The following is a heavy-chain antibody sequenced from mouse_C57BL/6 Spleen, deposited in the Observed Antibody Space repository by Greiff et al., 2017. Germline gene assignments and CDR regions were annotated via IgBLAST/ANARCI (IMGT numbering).Heavy chain of an antibody. CDR1: GFTFSSYA. D-gene: IGHD2-12*01. J-gene: IGHJ2*01. CDR2: ISDGGSYT. Sequence: VQLKESGGGLVKPGGSLKLSCAASGFTFSSYAMSWVRQTPEKRLEWVATISDGGSYTYYPDNVKGRFTISRDNAKNNLYLQMSHLKSEDTAMYYCARDPGDDTDFDYWGQGTTLTVSS. CDR3: ARDPGDDTDFDY. V-gene: IGHV5-4*01.